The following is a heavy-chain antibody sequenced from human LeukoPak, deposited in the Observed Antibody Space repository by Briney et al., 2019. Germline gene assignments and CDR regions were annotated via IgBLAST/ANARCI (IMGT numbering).Heavy chain of an antibody. J-gene: IGHJ4*02. Sequence: PGGSLRLSCAASGFTFSSYSINWVRQAPAQGLDWVSSISSSSSYIYYADSVKGRFTISRDNAKNSLYLQMNSLRAEDTAVYYCARDSPTVTSQAIDYWGQGTLVTVSS. V-gene: IGHV3-21*01. CDR3: ARDSPTVTSQAIDY. CDR1: GFTFSSYS. CDR2: ISSSSSYI. D-gene: IGHD4-17*01.